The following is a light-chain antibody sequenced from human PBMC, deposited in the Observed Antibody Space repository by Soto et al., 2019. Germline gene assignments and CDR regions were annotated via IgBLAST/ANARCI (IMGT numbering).Light chain of an antibody. CDR1: ESIDNW. CDR3: QQYQTDWT. CDR2: AAS. V-gene: IGKV1-5*01. Sequence: DIQMTQSPSTLSASVGDTVTITCRASESIDNWLAWYQQKPGKAPKLLIFAASTLGRGVPSRFSGRGSGTEFTLTISSLQADDYATFYCQQYQTDWTFGQGTKVEIK. J-gene: IGKJ1*01.